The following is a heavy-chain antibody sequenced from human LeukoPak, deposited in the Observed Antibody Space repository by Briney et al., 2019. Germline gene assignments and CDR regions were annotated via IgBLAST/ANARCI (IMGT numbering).Heavy chain of an antibody. J-gene: IGHJ6*03. CDR1: GGSISSYY. V-gene: IGHV4-59*12. Sequence: SETLSLTCTVSGGSISSYYWSWIRQPPGKGLEWLGYIYYSGSTNYNPSLKSRVTISVDTSKNQFSLKLSSVTAADTAVYYCARAKPRLHSGSYWYYYYMDVWGKGTTVTVSS. CDR3: ARAKPRLHSGSYWYYYYMDV. CDR2: IYYSGST. D-gene: IGHD1-26*01.